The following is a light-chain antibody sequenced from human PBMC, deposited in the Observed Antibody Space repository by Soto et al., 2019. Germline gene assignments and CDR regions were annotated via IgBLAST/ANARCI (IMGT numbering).Light chain of an antibody. V-gene: IGKV3-15*01. CDR2: GAS. Sequence: EIVMTQSPATLSVSPGERATLSCRASQSVSGNLAWYQQKPGQATRLLIYGASTRATGIPARFSGRGSGTEITLTISSLQSEDFAVYYWQQYNNWPPWTFGQGTKVEIK. CDR3: QQYNNWPPWT. J-gene: IGKJ1*01. CDR1: QSVSGN.